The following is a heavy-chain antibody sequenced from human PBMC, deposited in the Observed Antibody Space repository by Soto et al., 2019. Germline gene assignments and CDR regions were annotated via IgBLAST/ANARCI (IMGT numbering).Heavy chain of an antibody. CDR1: GFTFTNYW. CDR3: VCAGVVSPC. Sequence: EVQLVESGGGLVQPGGSLRLSCAASGFTFTNYWMHWVRQAPGKGLVWVSGIKFDGSGTSYADSVKGRFTISRDNAKNTVYLQMNSLRAEDTAVYNGVCAGVVSPCRGQGTLVTVSS. CDR2: IKFDGSGT. V-gene: IGHV3-74*01. D-gene: IGHD2-8*01. J-gene: IGHJ4*02.